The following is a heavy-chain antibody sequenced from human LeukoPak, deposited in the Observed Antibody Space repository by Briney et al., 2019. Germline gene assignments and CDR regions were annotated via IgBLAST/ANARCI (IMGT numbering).Heavy chain of an antibody. Sequence: GGSLRLSCIASGVAIGSSWMSWVRQSPGKRLEWVANVNPGGSVQNYVDSVTGRFSISRDNAKNSLYLQMNNLRADDTAVYYCATTFPYCSEDNCALGGQGTLVTVSS. J-gene: IGHJ1*01. D-gene: IGHD2-15*01. CDR1: GVAIGSSW. CDR3: ATTFPYCSEDNCAL. CDR2: VNPGGSVQ. V-gene: IGHV3-7*01.